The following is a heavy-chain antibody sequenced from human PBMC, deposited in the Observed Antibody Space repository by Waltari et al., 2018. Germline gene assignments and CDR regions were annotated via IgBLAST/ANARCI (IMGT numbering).Heavy chain of an antibody. D-gene: IGHD3-3*01. CDR3: ARDWERITIFGVDIDAFDI. CDR2: IYYSGST. Sequence: QLQLQESGPGLVKPSETLSLTCTVSGGSISSSSYYWGWIRQPPGKGLEWIGSIYYSGSTYYNPSLKSRVTISVDTSKNQFSLKLSSVTAADTAVYYCARDWERITIFGVDIDAFDIWGQGTMVTVSS. CDR1: GGSISSSSYY. V-gene: IGHV4-39*07. J-gene: IGHJ3*02.